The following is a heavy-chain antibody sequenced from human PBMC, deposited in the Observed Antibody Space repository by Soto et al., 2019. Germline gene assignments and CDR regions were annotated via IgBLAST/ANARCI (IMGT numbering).Heavy chain of an antibody. CDR3: AKRIMSTIGHFDS. D-gene: IGHD1-1*01. CDR1: GFTFSSYA. J-gene: IGHJ4*02. V-gene: IGHV3-23*01. CDR2: ISGIGHST. Sequence: HPGGSVRLSCAASGFTFSSYALGWVRQAPGKGLEWVSSISGIGHSTYYADSVKGRFTISRDNSKNTLHLQMNSLRAEDTAVYYCAKRIMSTIGHFDSWGQGTLVTVSS.